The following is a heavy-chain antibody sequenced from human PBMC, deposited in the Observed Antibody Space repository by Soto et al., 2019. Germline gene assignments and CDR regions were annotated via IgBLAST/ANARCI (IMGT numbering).Heavy chain of an antibody. CDR1: GFTFGSYA. V-gene: IGHV3-23*01. J-gene: IGHJ4*02. CDR2: ISGTGDSS. D-gene: IGHD3-10*01. CDR3: AKDNGNYGSGSFSH. Sequence: GGSLRLSCAASGFTFGSYAMSWVRQAPGKGLEWVSLISGTGDSSEYANSVKGRFTISRDYSKTTVFLQMNSLRAEDTAVYFCAKDNGNYGSGSFSHWGQGXLVTVSS.